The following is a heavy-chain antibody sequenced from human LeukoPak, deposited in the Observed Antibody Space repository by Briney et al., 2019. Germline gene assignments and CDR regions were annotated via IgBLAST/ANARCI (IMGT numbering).Heavy chain of an antibody. CDR1: GYSFTSYW. CDR3: ARLGRGYCSGGSCSD. Sequence: GESLKISCKGSGYSFTSYWISWVRQMPGKGLEGMGRIDPSDSYTNYSPSFQGHVTISADKSISTAYLQWSSLKASDTAMYYCARLGRGYCSGGSCSDWGQGTLVTVSS. CDR2: IDPSDSYT. V-gene: IGHV5-10-1*01. D-gene: IGHD2-15*01. J-gene: IGHJ4*02.